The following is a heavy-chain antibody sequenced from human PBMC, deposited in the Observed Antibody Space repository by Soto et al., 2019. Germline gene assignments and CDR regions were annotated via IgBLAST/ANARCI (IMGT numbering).Heavy chain of an antibody. D-gene: IGHD6-6*01. CDR3: ARDQSSSPDFFDY. V-gene: IGHV4-30-4*01. Sequence: SETLSLTCNVSGASISSDDHYWTWIRQPPGKGLERIGHIYHTGRTSYNPALRSRLTISIDRSKDQFSLTLSSVSAADTALYYCARDQSSSPDFFDYWGQGTLVTVSS. CDR1: GASISSDDHY. J-gene: IGHJ4*02. CDR2: IYHTGRT.